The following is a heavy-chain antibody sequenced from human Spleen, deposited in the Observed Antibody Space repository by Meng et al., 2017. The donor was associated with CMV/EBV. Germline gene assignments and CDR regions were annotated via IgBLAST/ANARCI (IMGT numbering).Heavy chain of an antibody. CDR1: GGSISSGSYY. J-gene: IGHJ6*02. D-gene: IGHD3-3*01. CDR2: IYYNGST. CDR3: ARESLNSIFVVVILYGMDV. V-gene: IGHV4-39*02. Sequence: SETLSLTCTVSGGSISSGSYYWGWIRQPPGKGLEWIASIYYNGSTYYNPSLKSRVTISVDTSKNQFSLKLSSVTAADTAVYYCARESLNSIFVVVILYGMDVWGQGTTVTVSS.